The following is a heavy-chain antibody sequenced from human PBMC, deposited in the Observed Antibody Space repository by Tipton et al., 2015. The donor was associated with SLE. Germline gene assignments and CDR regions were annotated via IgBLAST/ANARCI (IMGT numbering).Heavy chain of an antibody. D-gene: IGHD3-10*01. J-gene: IGHJ5*02. CDR1: GFTFNIYA. CDR3: AKDSGIRWFDP. Sequence: SLRLSCAASGFTFNIYAMSWVRQAPGKGLEWVSVITGSGDGTNYADSVKGRFTVSRDNSKNTLTLQMNSLRVEDTAVYYCAKDSGIRWFDPWGQGTLVTVSS. CDR2: ITGSGDGT. V-gene: IGHV3-23*01.